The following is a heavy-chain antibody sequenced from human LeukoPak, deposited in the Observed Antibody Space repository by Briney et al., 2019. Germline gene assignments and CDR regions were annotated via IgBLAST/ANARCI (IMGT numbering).Heavy chain of an antibody. CDR2: IYYSGST. Sequence: SETLSLTCTVSGGSISSYYWSWIRQPPGKGLEWIGYIYYSGSTNYNPSLKSRVTISVDTSKNQFSLKLSSVTAADTAVYYCARASQGQQPYLVNYWGQGTLVTVSS. V-gene: IGHV4-59*08. CDR3: ARASQGQQPYLVNY. D-gene: IGHD6-13*01. CDR1: GGSISSYY. J-gene: IGHJ4*02.